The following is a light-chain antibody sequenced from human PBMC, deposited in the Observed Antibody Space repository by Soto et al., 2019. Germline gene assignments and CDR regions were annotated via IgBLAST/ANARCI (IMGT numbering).Light chain of an antibody. CDR3: QQRSNWPRLT. Sequence: EIVLTQSPATLSLSPGERATLSCRASQSVGSSLAWYQQKPGQAPSLLIYDASNRATGIPARFSGSGSGTDFTLTISSLEPEDFAVYYCQQRSNWPRLTFGQGTRLEIK. V-gene: IGKV3-11*01. CDR1: QSVGSS. J-gene: IGKJ5*01. CDR2: DAS.